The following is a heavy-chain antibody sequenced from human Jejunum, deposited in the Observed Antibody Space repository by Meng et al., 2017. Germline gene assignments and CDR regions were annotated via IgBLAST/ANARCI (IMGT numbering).Heavy chain of an antibody. J-gene: IGHJ3*02. D-gene: IGHD6-19*01. Sequence: GESLKISCVCSGFILSSYEMNWVRQAPGKGLEWVSYISSGGDITYYADSVKGRFTISRDNAKNLLSLQMNSLRAEDTAVYYCARSLRVAVAGYGGDTFDIWGPGTMVTVSS. CDR2: ISSGGDIT. V-gene: IGHV3-48*03. CDR3: ARSLRVAVAGYGGDTFDI. CDR1: GFILSSYE.